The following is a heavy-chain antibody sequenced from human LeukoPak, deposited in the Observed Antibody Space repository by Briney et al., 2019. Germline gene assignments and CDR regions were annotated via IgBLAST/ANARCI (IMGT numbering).Heavy chain of an antibody. J-gene: IGHJ4*02. D-gene: IGHD3-22*01. CDR1: GYSFTTYW. V-gene: IGHV5-51*01. CDR2: IYPGDSDT. Sequence: GESLKTSCKGSGYSFTTYWIGWVRQMPGKGLEWMGIIYPGDSDTRYSPSFRGQVTISADKSISTAYLRWSSLKASDTAMYYCARQYYYDSSAYTGFDYWGQGTLVTVSS. CDR3: ARQYYYDSSAYTGFDY.